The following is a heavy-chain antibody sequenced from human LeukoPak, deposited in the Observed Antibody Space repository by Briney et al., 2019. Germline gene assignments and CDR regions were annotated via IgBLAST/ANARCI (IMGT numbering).Heavy chain of an antibody. Sequence: ASVKVSCKASGYTFTGYCMHWVRQAPGQGLEWMGWINPNSGGTNYAQKFQGRVTMTRDTSISTAYMELSRLRSDDTAVYYCARDGASVAAAGLVDPWGQGTLVTVSS. D-gene: IGHD6-13*01. CDR3: ARDGASVAAAGLVDP. V-gene: IGHV1-2*02. CDR1: GYTFTGYC. J-gene: IGHJ5*02. CDR2: INPNSGGT.